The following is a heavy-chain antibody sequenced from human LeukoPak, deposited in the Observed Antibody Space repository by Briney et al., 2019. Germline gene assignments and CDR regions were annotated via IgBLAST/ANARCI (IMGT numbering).Heavy chain of an antibody. CDR1: RFQFSSYA. V-gene: IGHV3-23*01. Sequence: PGGSLRLSCVASRFQFSSYAMSWVRQAPGKGLEWVSVISGSGGSTYYADSVKGRFTISRDNSKNSLYLQMDSLRDEDTAVYYCVRRVVGAMPFDYWGQGTLVTVSS. J-gene: IGHJ4*02. D-gene: IGHD1-26*01. CDR3: VRRVVGAMPFDY. CDR2: ISGSGGST.